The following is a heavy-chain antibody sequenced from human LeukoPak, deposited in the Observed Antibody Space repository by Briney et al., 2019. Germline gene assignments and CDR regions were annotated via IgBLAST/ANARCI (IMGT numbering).Heavy chain of an antibody. J-gene: IGHJ4*02. CDR1: GFTFSSYA. CDR2: ISSNGDST. V-gene: IGHV3-64*01. CDR3: ARVSRNCSGGSCYSRLLDY. Sequence: PGGSLRLSCAASGFTFSSYAMHWVRQAPGKGLEYVSAISSNGDSTYYANSVKGRFTISRDNSKNTLYLQMGSLRAEDMAVYYCARVSRNCSGGSCYSRLLDYWGQGTLVTVSS. D-gene: IGHD2-15*01.